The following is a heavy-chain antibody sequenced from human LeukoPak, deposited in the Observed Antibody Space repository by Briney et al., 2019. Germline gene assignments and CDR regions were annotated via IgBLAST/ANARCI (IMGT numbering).Heavy chain of an antibody. D-gene: IGHD5-24*01. CDR1: GGTFSSYA. V-gene: IGHV1-69*04. CDR2: IIPILGIA. CDR3: ARAERWLQLTFDY. J-gene: IGHJ4*02. Sequence: SVKVSCKASGGTFSSYAISWVRQAPGQGLEWMGRIIPILGIANYAQKFQGRVTITSDKSTSTAYMELSSLRSEDTAVYYCARAERWLQLTFDYWGQGTLVTVSS.